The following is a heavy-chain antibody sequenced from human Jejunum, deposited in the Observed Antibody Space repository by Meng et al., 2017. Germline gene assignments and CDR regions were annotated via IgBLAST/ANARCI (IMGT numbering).Heavy chain of an antibody. Sequence: GESLKISCAASGFTFIDYYMSWIRQAPGKGLEWVSYISSGGTTIYYADSVKGRFTISRDNAENSLSLRMNSLRAEDTAVYYCARTYWRYCTGGSCSYYDYWGQGTLVTVSS. CDR3: ARTYWRYCTGGSCSYYDY. J-gene: IGHJ4*02. CDR1: GFTFIDYY. V-gene: IGHV3-11*04. D-gene: IGHD2-15*01. CDR2: ISSGGTTI.